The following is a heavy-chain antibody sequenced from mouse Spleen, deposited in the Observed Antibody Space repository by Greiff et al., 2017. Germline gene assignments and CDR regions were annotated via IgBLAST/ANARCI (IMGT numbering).Heavy chain of an antibody. D-gene: IGHD2-1*01. CDR2: IDPSDSYT. CDR1: GYTFTSYW. J-gene: IGHJ4*01. CDR3: ARYGNYAMDY. V-gene: IGHV1-69*01. Sequence: QVQLQQPGAELVMPGASVKLSCKASGYTFTSYWMHWVKQRPGQGLEWIGEIDPSDSYTNYNQKFKGKATLTVDKSSSTAYMQLSSLTSEDSAFYYCARYGNYAMDYWGQGTSVTVSS.